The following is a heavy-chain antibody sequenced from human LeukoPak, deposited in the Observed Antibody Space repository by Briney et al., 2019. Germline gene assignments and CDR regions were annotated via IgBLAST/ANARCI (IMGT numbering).Heavy chain of an antibody. CDR2: IYYSGST. J-gene: IGHJ4*02. CDR1: GGSISSYY. V-gene: IGHV4-59*12. Sequence: SETLSLTCTVSGGSISSYYWSWIRQPPGKGLEWIGYIYYSGSTNYNPSLKSRVTMSVDTSKNQFSLRLSSVTAADTAMYYCARDETGDAYWGQGTLVTVSS. CDR3: ARDETGDAY. D-gene: IGHD7-27*01.